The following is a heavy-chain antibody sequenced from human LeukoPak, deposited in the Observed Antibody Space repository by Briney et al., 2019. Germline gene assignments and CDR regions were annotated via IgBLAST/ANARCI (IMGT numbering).Heavy chain of an antibody. Sequence: GGYLRPSCAASGFTFKSHWMHWVRQSPGKGLVWVSRLSTDSTRENYADSVKGRFTVSRDNAKNTLYLQLNSLRVDDTAVYYCARGERRGPLDYWGQRALVTVSS. J-gene: IGHJ4*02. CDR2: LSTDSTRE. D-gene: IGHD1-1*01. CDR1: GFTFKSHW. V-gene: IGHV3-74*01. CDR3: ARGERRGPLDY.